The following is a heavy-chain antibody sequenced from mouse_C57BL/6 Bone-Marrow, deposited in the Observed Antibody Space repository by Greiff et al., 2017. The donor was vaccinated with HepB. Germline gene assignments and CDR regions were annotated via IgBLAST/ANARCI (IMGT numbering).Heavy chain of an antibody. CDR2: IDPSDSYT. J-gene: IGHJ2*01. Sequence: QVQLQQPGAELVKPGASVKLSCKASGYTFTSYWMQWVKQRPGQGLEWIGEIDPSDSYTNYHQKFKGKATLTVDTSSSTAYMQLSSLTSEDSAVYYCAAQVYYFDYWGQGTTLTVSS. V-gene: IGHV1-50*01. CDR3: AAQVYYFDY. D-gene: IGHD3-2*02. CDR1: GYTFTSYW.